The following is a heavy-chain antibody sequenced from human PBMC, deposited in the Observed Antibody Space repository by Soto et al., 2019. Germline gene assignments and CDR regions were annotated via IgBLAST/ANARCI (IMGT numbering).Heavy chain of an antibody. Sequence: ASVKVSFKASGYTFTGYYMHWVRQAPGRGLEWMGWINSNSGGTNYAQKFQGRVTMTRDTSISTAYMELSRLRSDDTAVYYCARNDYYDSIGYYQIRWFDPWGQGTLVTVSS. CDR3: ARNDYYDSIGYYQIRWFDP. D-gene: IGHD3-22*01. J-gene: IGHJ5*02. CDR2: INSNSGGT. V-gene: IGHV1-2*02. CDR1: GYTFTGYY.